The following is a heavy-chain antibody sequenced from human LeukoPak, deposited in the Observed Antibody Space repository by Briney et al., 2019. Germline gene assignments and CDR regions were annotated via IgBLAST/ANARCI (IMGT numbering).Heavy chain of an antibody. J-gene: IGHJ3*02. CDR3: ARGHQSSGYCLYAFDI. D-gene: IGHD3-22*01. CDR2: INHSGST. V-gene: IGHV4-34*01. CDR1: GGSFSGYY. Sequence: PSETLSLTCAVYGGSFSGYYWSWIRQPPGRGLEWIGEINHSGSTNYNPSLKSRVTISVDTSKNQFSLKLSSVTAADTAVYYCARGHQSSGYCLYAFDIWGQGTMVTVSS.